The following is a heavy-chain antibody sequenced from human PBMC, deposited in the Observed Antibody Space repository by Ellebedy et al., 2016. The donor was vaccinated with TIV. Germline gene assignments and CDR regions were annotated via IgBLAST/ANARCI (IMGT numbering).Heavy chain of an antibody. CDR3: ARVRGVILGDY. CDR1: GYTVTAYY. D-gene: IGHD3-10*01. V-gene: IGHV1-2*02. Sequence: ASVKVSCKASGYTVTAYYMHWVRQAPGQGLEWMGWIDPDSGNTHYAQRFQGRVTMTRDTSISTVYMELSRLTSDDTAAYYCARVRGVILGDYWGQGTLVTVSS. J-gene: IGHJ4*02. CDR2: IDPDSGNT.